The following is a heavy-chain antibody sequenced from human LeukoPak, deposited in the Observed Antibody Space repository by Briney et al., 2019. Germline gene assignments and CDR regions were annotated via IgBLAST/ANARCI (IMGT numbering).Heavy chain of an antibody. Sequence: PGGSLRLSCAASGFTFSSYWMSWVRQAPGKGLEWVANIKQDGIETYYVDSVKGRFTISRDNAKSSLFLQMNSLRAEDTAVYYCSRITWFGSTWFLDYWGQGTLVTVSS. CDR2: IKQDGIET. V-gene: IGHV3-7*05. CDR3: SRITWFGSTWFLDY. D-gene: IGHD6-13*01. CDR1: GFTFSSYW. J-gene: IGHJ4*02.